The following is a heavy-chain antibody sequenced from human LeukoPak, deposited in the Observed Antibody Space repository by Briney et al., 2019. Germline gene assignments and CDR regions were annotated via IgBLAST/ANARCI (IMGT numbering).Heavy chain of an antibody. V-gene: IGHV1-18*01. CDR2: ISAYNGNT. D-gene: IGHD6-19*01. CDR1: GYTFTSYG. Sequence: ASVKVSCKASGYTFTSYGISWVRQAPGQGLEWMGWISAYNGNTNYAQKLQGRVTMTTDTSTSTAYMELRSLRSDDTAMYYCAXXRQWLARNEERFDYWGQGTLVTVSS. CDR3: AXXRQWLARNEERFDY. J-gene: IGHJ4*02.